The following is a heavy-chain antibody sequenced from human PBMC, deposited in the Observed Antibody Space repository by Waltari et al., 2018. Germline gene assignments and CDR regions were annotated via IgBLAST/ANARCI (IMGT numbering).Heavy chain of an antibody. CDR3: ARESPIGDYIWGSYRAPIDY. D-gene: IGHD3-16*02. J-gene: IGHJ4*02. V-gene: IGHV4-39*07. CDR2: IYYSGST. Sequence: QLQLQESGPGLVKPSETLSLTCTVSGGSISSSSYYWGWIRQPPGKGLEWIGSIYYSGSTYYNPSLKSRVTISVDTSKNQFSLKLSSVTAADTAVYYCARESPIGDYIWGSYRAPIDYWGQGTLVTVSS. CDR1: GGSISSSSYY.